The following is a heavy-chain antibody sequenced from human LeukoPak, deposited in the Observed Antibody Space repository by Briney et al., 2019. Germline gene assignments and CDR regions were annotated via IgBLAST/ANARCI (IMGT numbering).Heavy chain of an antibody. D-gene: IGHD4-17*01. CDR3: ARGGGISREYAVTYDY. CDR2: IWYDGSNK. V-gene: IGHV3-33*01. J-gene: IGHJ4*02. Sequence: GGSLRLSCAASGFTFSNYVMHWVRQAPGKGLEWVSFIWYDGSNKYYADSVKGRFTISRDNSKNTLYLQMNSLRAEDTAVYCCARGGGISREYAVTYDYWGQGTLVSVSS. CDR1: GFTFSNYV.